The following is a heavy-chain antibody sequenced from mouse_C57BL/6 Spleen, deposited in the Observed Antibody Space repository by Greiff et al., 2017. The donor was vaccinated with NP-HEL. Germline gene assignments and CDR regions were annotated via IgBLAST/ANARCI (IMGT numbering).Heavy chain of an antibody. CDR2: INYDGSST. CDR1: GFTFSDYY. D-gene: IGHD1-1*01. V-gene: IGHV5-16*01. Sequence: DVKLVESEGGLVQPGSSMKLSCTASGFTFSDYYMAWVRQVPEKGLEWVANINYDGSSTYYLDSLKSRFIISRDNAKNILYLQMSSLKSEDTATYYCARVTTVVATDYYAMDYWGQGTSVTVSS. J-gene: IGHJ4*01. CDR3: ARVTTVVATDYYAMDY.